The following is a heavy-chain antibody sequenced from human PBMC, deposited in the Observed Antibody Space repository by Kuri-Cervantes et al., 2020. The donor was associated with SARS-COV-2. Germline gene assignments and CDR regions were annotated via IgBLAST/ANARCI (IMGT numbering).Heavy chain of an antibody. CDR1: GFTFSSYW. V-gene: IGHV3-7*03. CDR2: IKQDGSEK. J-gene: IGHJ3*02. D-gene: IGHD1-14*01. CDR3: AKGRIHHSDAFDI. Sequence: GESLKISCAASGFTFSSYWMSWVRQAPGKGLEWVANIKQDGSEKYYVDSVKGRFTISRDNAQNSLHLQMNSLRAEDTAVYYCAKGRIHHSDAFDIWGQGTMVTVSS.